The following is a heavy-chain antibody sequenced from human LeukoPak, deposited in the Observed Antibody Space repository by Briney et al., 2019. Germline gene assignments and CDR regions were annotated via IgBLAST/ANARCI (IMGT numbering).Heavy chain of an antibody. CDR3: ARLKWELPYYFDY. V-gene: IGHV4-59*01. CDR2: IYYTGRT. J-gene: IGHJ4*02. CDR1: GGSISSYY. Sequence: PSETLSLTCTVSGGSISSYYWSWIRQPPGKGLEWIGYIYYTGRTNYNPSLKSRLTISVDASKDQFSLKLSSVTAADTAVYYCARLKWELPYYFDYWGQGTLVTVSS. D-gene: IGHD1-26*01.